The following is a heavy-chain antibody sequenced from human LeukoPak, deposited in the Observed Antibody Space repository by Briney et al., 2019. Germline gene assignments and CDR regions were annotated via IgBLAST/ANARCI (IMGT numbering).Heavy chain of an antibody. Sequence: GGSLRLSCAASGFTFSSYSMNWVRQAPGKGLEWVSSISSSSYIYYADSVKGRFTISRDNAKNSLYLQMNSLRAEDTAVYYCARDHSQSGSRRLFQHWGQGTLVTVSS. CDR1: GFTFSSYS. D-gene: IGHD2-15*01. CDR3: ARDHSQSGSRRLFQH. CDR2: ISSSSYI. V-gene: IGHV3-21*01. J-gene: IGHJ1*01.